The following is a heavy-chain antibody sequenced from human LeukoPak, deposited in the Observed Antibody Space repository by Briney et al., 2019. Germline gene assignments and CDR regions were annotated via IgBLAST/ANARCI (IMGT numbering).Heavy chain of an antibody. J-gene: IGHJ4*02. CDR1: GFTFDDYA. CDR3: VKDEVPVSRSGFDY. D-gene: IGHD2-2*01. Sequence: GGSLRLSCAASGFTFDDYAMHWVRQAPGKGLEWVSTINWNSGGIGYADSVKGRFTISRDNAKNSLYLHLNSLRPEDTALYYCVKDEVPVSRSGFDYWGQGTLVTVSS. CDR2: INWNSGGI. V-gene: IGHV3-9*01.